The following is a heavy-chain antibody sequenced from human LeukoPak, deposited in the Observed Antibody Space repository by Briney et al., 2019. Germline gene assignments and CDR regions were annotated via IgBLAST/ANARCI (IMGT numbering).Heavy chain of an antibody. D-gene: IGHD2-21*02. Sequence: GKSLRLSCAASGFTFSRNGMHWVRQAPGKGLEWVALIWYDGNNKYYADSVKGRFTISRDNSKNTLCLQMNSLRPEDTAVYYCAKPRGGDSWAFDIWGQGTMVTVSS. CDR1: GFTFSRNG. V-gene: IGHV3-33*06. CDR2: IWYDGNNK. CDR3: AKPRGGDSWAFDI. J-gene: IGHJ3*02.